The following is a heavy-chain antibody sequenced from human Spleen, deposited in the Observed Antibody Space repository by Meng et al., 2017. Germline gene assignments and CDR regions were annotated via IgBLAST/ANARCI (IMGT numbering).Heavy chain of an antibody. D-gene: IGHD2-15*01. CDR2: IIPIFGTA. CDR3: AITGGNVVVISETDWFDP. Sequence: VQVVQSGGEVKKPGSSGKVSCKASGGTFNRHAINWVRQAPGQGLEWMGGIIPIFGTANSAQKFQGRVTITADKSTSTVYMDLSSLTSEDTAVYYCAITGGNVVVISETDWFDPWGQGTLVTVSS. J-gene: IGHJ5*02. V-gene: IGHV1-69*06. CDR1: GGTFNRHA.